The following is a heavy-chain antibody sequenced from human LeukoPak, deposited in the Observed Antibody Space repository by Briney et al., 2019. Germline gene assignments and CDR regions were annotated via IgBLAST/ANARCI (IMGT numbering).Heavy chain of an antibody. J-gene: IGHJ6*03. CDR2: IYYSGST. CDR1: GGSISSYY. Sequence: SETLSLTCTVSGGSISSYYWSWIRKPPRKGLEWIGYIYYSGSTNYNPSLKSRVTISVDTSKNQFSLKLSSVTAADTAVYYCARSLGGLRYYYYYMDVWGKGTTVTVSS. D-gene: IGHD3-16*01. V-gene: IGHV4-59*01. CDR3: ARSLGGLRYYYYYMDV.